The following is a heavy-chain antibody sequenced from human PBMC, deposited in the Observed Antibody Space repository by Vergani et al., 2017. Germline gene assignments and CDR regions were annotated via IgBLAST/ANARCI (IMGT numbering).Heavy chain of an antibody. CDR2: IYYSGST. Sequence: QVQLQESGPGLVKPSETLPLTCTVSGGSISSYYWSWIRQPPGKGLEWIGYIYYSGSTNYNPSLKSRVTISVDTSKNQFSLKLSSVTAADTAVYYCARVWGYCSSTSCYQYYFDYWGQGTLVTVSS. CDR1: GGSISSYY. J-gene: IGHJ4*02. D-gene: IGHD2-2*01. V-gene: IGHV4-59*01. CDR3: ARVWGYCSSTSCYQYYFDY.